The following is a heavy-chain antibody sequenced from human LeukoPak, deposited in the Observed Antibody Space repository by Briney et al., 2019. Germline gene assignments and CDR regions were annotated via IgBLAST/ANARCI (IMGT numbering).Heavy chain of an antibody. Sequence: GGSLRLSCAASGFTFSSYSMNWVRQAPGKGLEWVSSVSSSSSNIYYADSVKGRFTISRDNSKNTLYLQMNSLRVEDTAVYYCALAAAASSFDYWGQGTLLTVSS. D-gene: IGHD2-15*01. J-gene: IGHJ4*02. CDR2: VSSSSSNI. V-gene: IGHV3-21*04. CDR1: GFTFSSYS. CDR3: ALAAAASSFDY.